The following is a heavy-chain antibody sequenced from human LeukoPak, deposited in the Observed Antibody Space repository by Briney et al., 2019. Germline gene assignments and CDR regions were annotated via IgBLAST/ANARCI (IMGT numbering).Heavy chain of an antibody. Sequence: GGSLRLSCAASGFTFSSHAMGWVRQAPGKGLEWVSAISADSYYTYYADSVQGRFTISRDNSKNTLYLQMNSPRAEDTALYYCANFVDTSMGGNDYWGQGTLVTVSS. D-gene: IGHD5-18*01. J-gene: IGHJ4*02. CDR1: GFTFSSHA. CDR3: ANFVDTSMGGNDY. CDR2: ISADSYYT. V-gene: IGHV3-23*01.